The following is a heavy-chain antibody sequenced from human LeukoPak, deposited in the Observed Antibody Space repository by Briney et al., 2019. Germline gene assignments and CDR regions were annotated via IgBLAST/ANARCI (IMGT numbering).Heavy chain of an antibody. D-gene: IGHD3-10*01. CDR1: GFTFSSYA. J-gene: IGHJ4*02. CDR3: AKAGYGSGSYFEFDY. CDR2: ISGGGGST. Sequence: GGSLRLSCAASGFTFSSYAMSWVRQAPGKGLEWVSAISGGGGSTYYADSVKGRFTISRDNSNNTLYLQMNSLRAEDTAVYYCAKAGYGSGSYFEFDYWGQGTLVTVSS. V-gene: IGHV3-23*01.